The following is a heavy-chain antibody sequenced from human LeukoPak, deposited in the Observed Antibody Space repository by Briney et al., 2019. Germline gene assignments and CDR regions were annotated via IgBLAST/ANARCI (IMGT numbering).Heavy chain of an antibody. Sequence: SETPSLTCAVYGGSFSGYYWSWIRQPPGKGLEWIGEINHSGSTNYNPSLKSRVTISVDTSKNQFSLKLSSVTAADTAVYYCARDWWETGTPLDYWGQGTLVTVSS. CDR3: ARDWWETGTPLDY. CDR2: INHSGST. V-gene: IGHV4-34*01. D-gene: IGHD1-7*01. CDR1: GGSFSGYY. J-gene: IGHJ4*02.